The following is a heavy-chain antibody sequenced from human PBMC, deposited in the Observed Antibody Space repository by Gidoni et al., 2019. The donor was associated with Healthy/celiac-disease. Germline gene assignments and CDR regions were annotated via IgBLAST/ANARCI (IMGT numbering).Heavy chain of an antibody. CDR1: GFTFDDYT. Sequence: EVQLVESGGVVVQPGGSLRLSCAASGFTFDDYTMPWVRQAPGKGLEWVSLISCDGGSTYYADSVKGRFTISRDNSKNSLYLQMNSLRTEDTALYYCAKDGSREAAIRSPYYYYYMDVWGKGTTVTVSS. J-gene: IGHJ6*03. CDR3: AKDGSREAAIRSPYYYYYMDV. D-gene: IGHD2-2*02. CDR2: ISCDGGST. V-gene: IGHV3-43*01.